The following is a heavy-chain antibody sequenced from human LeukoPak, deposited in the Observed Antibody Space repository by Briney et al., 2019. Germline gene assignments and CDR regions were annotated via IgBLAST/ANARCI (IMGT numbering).Heavy chain of an antibody. D-gene: IGHD3-10*01. CDR1: GFTFSSYA. V-gene: IGHV3-64*01. CDR2: ISSNGGST. Sequence: GGSLRLSCAASGFTFSSYAMHWVRQAPGKGLEYVSAISSNGGSTYYANSVKGRFTISRDNSKNTLYLQMNSLRAEDTAVYYCAKGVDFQVRGVIVYWGQGTLVTVSS. J-gene: IGHJ4*02. CDR3: AKGVDFQVRGVIVY.